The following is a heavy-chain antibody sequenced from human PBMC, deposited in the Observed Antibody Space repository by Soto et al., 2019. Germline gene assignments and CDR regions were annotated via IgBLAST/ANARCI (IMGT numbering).Heavy chain of an antibody. D-gene: IGHD2-21*01. CDR2: ISSSSSTI. J-gene: IGHJ4*02. V-gene: IGHV3-48*01. Sequence: QPGGSLRLSCAASGFTFSSYSVNWVRQAPGKGLEWVSYISSSSSTIYYADSVKGRFTISRDNAKNSLYLQMNSLRAEDTAVYYCARYSLLLTYSQFDYWGQGTLVTVSS. CDR3: ARYSLLLTYSQFDY. CDR1: GFTFSSYS.